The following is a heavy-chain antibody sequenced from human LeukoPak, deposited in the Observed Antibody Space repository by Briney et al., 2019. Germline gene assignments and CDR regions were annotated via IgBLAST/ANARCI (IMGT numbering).Heavy chain of an antibody. V-gene: IGHV1-18*01. D-gene: IGHD1-26*01. CDR2: ISANAGNA. Sequence: ASVKVSCKASAYTFTSYGVSWVRQAPGQGLEWMGWISANAGNANKVQTLQGRVSMTTHTSTSTAYIELRNLRSDDTAVYYCARVGVLATHYYYFGMDVWGQGTTVTVSS. CDR3: ARVGVLATHYYYFGMDV. J-gene: IGHJ6*02. CDR1: AYTFTSYG.